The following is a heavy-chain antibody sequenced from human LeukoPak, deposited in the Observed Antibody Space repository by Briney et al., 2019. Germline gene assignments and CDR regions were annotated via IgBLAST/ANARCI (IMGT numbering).Heavy chain of an antibody. CDR1: GFTSSSYS. CDR2: ISSASNTI. Sequence: GESLKISCAASGFTSSSYSMNWVRQAPGKGLEWISYISSASNTIYYADSVKGRFTISRDNAKNSVYLQMNSLRAEDTAMYYCARDGWFGDYNWFDPWGQGTLVTVSS. V-gene: IGHV3-48*01. J-gene: IGHJ5*02. D-gene: IGHD3-10*01. CDR3: ARDGWFGDYNWFDP.